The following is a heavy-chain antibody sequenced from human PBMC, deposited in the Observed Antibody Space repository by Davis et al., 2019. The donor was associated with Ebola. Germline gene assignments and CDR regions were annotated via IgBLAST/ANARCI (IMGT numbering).Heavy chain of an antibody. J-gene: IGHJ6*04. V-gene: IGHV4-61*01. CDR3: ARGVRGSGWYWNV. Sequence: PSETLSLTCTVSGGSVSSGSYYWSWIRQPPGKGLEWIGYIYYSGSTNYNPSLKSRVTISVDTSKNQFSLKLSSVTAADTAVYYCARGVRGSGWYWNVWGKGTTVTVSS. CDR1: GGSVSSGSYY. D-gene: IGHD6-19*01. CDR2: IYYSGST.